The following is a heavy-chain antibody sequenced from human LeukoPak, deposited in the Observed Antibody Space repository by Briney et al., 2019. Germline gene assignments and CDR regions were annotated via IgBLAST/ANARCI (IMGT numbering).Heavy chain of an antibody. CDR2: IRYDGSNK. CDR1: GFTFSSYG. D-gene: IGHD3-10*01. J-gene: IGHJ4*02. V-gene: IGHV3-30*02. Sequence: GGSLRLSCAASGFTFSSYGMHWVRQAPGKGLEWVAFIRYDGSNKYYADSVKGRFTISRDNSKNTLYLQMNSLRAEDTAVYYCAKNGPRRITMVRGVPPHFDYWGQGTLVTVSS. CDR3: AKNGPRRITMVRGVPPHFDY.